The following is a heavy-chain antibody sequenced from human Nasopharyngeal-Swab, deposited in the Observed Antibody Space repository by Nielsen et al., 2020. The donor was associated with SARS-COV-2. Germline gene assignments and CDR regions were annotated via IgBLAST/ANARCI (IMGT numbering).Heavy chain of an antibody. V-gene: IGHV3-74*01. D-gene: IGHD5-12*01. CDR1: GFTFSSYW. Sequence: GGSLRLSCAASGFTFSSYWMHWVRQAPGKGLVWVSRINSDGSSTSYADSFPGRFTISRNNAKNTLYLQMNSLRAEDTAVYYCARVDSGYDSHWYFDLWGRGTLVTVSS. J-gene: IGHJ2*01. CDR2: INSDGSST. CDR3: ARVDSGYDSHWYFDL.